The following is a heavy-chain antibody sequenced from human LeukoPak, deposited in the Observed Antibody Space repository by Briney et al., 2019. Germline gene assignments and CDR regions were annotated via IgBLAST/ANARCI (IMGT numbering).Heavy chain of an antibody. D-gene: IGHD1-26*01. CDR3: ARVTPLEGGSYYFDY. V-gene: IGHV1-2*02. CDR1: GYTFTGYY. CDR2: INPNSGGT. J-gene: IGHJ4*02. Sequence: ASVKVSCKASGYTFTGYYMHWVRQAPGQGLEWVGWINPNSGGTNYAQKFQGRGTLTRDTSISTAYMGLSRLRSADTAAYYFARVTPLEGGSYYFDYWGQGTLVSVSS.